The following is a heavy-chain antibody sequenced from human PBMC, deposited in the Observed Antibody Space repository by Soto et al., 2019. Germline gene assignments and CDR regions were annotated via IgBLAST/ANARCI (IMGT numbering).Heavy chain of an antibody. D-gene: IGHD5-18*01. Sequence: PGGSLRLSRAASGFTFSDYYMSWIRQAPGKGLEWVSYISSSGSTIYYADSVKGRFTISRDNAKNSQYLQINSLRAEDTAVYYCARDEMGYSYDFDYWGQGTLVTVSS. CDR2: ISSSGSTI. CDR3: ARDEMGYSYDFDY. J-gene: IGHJ4*02. CDR1: GFTFSDYY. V-gene: IGHV3-11*01.